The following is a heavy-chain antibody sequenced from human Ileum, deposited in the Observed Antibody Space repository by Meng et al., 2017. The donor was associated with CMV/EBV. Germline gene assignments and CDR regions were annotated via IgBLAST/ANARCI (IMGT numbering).Heavy chain of an antibody. CDR3: GKDKGYCSSSSCPGRQYYYYGMDV. D-gene: IGHD2-2*01. CDR1: GFIFDDYA. V-gene: IGHV3-43D*03. Sequence: GESLKISCAISGFIFDDYAMHWVRQAPGKGLEWVSLISWDGATTYYADSVKGRFVISRDNSKKSVYLQMNNLRAEDSALYYCGKDKGYCSSSSCPGRQYYYYGMDVWGQGTTVTVSS. J-gene: IGHJ6*02. CDR2: ISWDGATT.